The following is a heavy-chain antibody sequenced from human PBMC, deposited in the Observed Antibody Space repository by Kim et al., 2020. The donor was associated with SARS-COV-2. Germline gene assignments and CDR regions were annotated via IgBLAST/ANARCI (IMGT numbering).Heavy chain of an antibody. CDR2: INPNNGGT. V-gene: IGHV1-2*06. J-gene: IGHJ5*02. CDR1: GYTFSVYY. CDR3: AREPTNWFDP. Sequence: ASVKVSCKASGYTFSVYYIHWVRQAPGQGLEWVGRINPNNGGTNYAQKFQGRVTMTRDTSISTAYMELSRLRFDDTALYYCAREPTNWFDPWGQGTLVTVSS.